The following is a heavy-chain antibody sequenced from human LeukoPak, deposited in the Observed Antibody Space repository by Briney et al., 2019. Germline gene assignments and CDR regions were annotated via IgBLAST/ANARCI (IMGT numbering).Heavy chain of an antibody. CDR3: ARVKVVPSWFFDY. V-gene: IGHV1-18*01. D-gene: IGHD3-22*01. Sequence: ASVRVSCKASGYVFTSFGISWVRQAPGQGLEWMGWISPYNGHADYAQKLQGRVTLTTDTSTNTAYMELRSLRSDDTAVYYCARVKVVPSWFFDYWGQGTLVAVSS. CDR1: GYVFTSFG. CDR2: ISPYNGHA. J-gene: IGHJ4*02.